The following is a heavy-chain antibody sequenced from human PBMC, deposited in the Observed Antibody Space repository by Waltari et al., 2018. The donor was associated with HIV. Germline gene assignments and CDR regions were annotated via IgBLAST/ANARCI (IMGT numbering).Heavy chain of an antibody. CDR1: GFTFSSYS. CDR2: ISSSSSTI. Sequence: EVQLVESGGGLVQPGGSLRLSCAASGFTFSSYSMNWVRQAPGKGLEWVSYISSSSSTIYYADSVKGRFTISRDNAKNSLYLQMNSLRAEDTAVYYCARDSHSTEGYWGQGTLVTVSS. D-gene: IGHD2-15*01. CDR3: ARDSHSTEGY. V-gene: IGHV3-48*01. J-gene: IGHJ4*02.